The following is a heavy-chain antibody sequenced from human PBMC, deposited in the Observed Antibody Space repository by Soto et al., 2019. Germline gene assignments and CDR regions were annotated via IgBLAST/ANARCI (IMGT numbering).Heavy chain of an antibody. J-gene: IGHJ4*02. CDR1: GLTFGSYW. CDR3: ARAGYCGPGCYYYFDY. CDR2: IKPDGSAT. V-gene: IGHV3-7*01. Sequence: GGSLRLSCAVSGLTFGSYWMNWVRLIPGKGLEWVAYIKPDGSATYYVDSVKGRFTISRDNAKNSLYLQMNSLRVEDTSVYYCARAGYCGPGCYYYFDYWGQGTLVTVSS. D-gene: IGHD2-21*02.